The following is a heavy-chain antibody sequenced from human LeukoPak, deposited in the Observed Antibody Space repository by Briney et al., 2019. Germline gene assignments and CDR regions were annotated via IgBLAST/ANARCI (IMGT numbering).Heavy chain of an antibody. CDR1: GFTFSSYS. J-gene: IGHJ5*02. V-gene: IGHV3-21*01. CDR3: AVWGTTHNWFDP. D-gene: IGHD2/OR15-2a*01. Sequence: GGSLRLSCAASGFTFSSYSMNWVRQAPGKGPEWVSSISSSSSYIYYADSVKGRFTISRDNAKNSLYLQMNSLRAEDTAVYYCAVWGTTHNWFDPWGQATLVTVSS. CDR2: ISSSSSYI.